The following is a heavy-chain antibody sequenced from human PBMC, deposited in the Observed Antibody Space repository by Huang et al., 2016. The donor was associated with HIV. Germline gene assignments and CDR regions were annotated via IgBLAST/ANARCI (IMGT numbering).Heavy chain of an antibody. V-gene: IGHV2-5*02. CDR1: GFSLTSSGVA. CDR2: IYWDNEE. Sequence: QITLKESGPTLVKPTQTLTLTCTFSGFSLTSSGVAVGWIRQPPGKALEWLALIYWDNEERFSPSLKTRLTITKDTPKSEVVLTMTNMDPVDTATYYCVHRLRYGKWYVDYWGQGVLVTVSS. J-gene: IGHJ4*02. D-gene: IGHD6-13*01. CDR3: VHRLRYGKWYVDY.